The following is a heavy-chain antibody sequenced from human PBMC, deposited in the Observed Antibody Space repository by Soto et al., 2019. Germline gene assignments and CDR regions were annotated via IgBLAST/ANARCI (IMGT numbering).Heavy chain of an antibody. V-gene: IGHV3-48*03. Sequence: GGSLRLSCAASGFTFSSYEMNWVRQAPGKGLEWVSYISSSGSTIYYADSAKGRFTISRDNAKNSLYLQMNSLRAEDTAVYYCARPTGSAFDYWGQGTLVTVSS. CDR1: GFTFSSYE. CDR3: ARPTGSAFDY. D-gene: IGHD6-25*01. CDR2: ISSSGSTI. J-gene: IGHJ4*02.